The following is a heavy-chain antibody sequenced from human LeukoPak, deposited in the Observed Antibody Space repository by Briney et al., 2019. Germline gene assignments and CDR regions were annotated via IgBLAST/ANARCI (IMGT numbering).Heavy chain of an antibody. CDR3: AELYGSGSYSNY. J-gene: IGHJ4*02. CDR2: ISYTGST. CDR1: GGSISSSSFY. V-gene: IGHV4-39*07. Sequence: SETLSLTCSVSGGSISSSSFYWGWIRQPPGKGLEWIGSISYTGSTYYNPSLKSRVTISVDTSKNQFSLKLSSVTAADTAVYYCAELYGSGSYSNYWGQGTLVTVSS. D-gene: IGHD3-10*01.